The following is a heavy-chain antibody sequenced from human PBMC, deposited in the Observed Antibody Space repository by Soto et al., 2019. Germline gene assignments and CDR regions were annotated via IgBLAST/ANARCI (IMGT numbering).Heavy chain of an antibody. D-gene: IGHD3-16*02. Sequence: SETLSLTCTVSGGSISSGDYYWSWIRQPPGKGLEWIGYIYYSGSTYYNPSLKSRVTISVDTSKNQFSLKLSSVTAADTAVYYCARGMGYYDYVWGSYRLSGIDYWGQGTLVTVSS. CDR3: ARGMGYYDYVWGSYRLSGIDY. CDR1: GGSISSGDYY. V-gene: IGHV4-30-4*01. J-gene: IGHJ4*02. CDR2: IYYSGST.